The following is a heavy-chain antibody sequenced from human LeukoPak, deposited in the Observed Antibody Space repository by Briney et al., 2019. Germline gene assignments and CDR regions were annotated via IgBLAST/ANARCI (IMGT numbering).Heavy chain of an antibody. CDR3: ARDPNIAWGLLGTDAFDI. J-gene: IGHJ3*02. CDR2: IYTSGST. Sequence: SETLSLTCTVSGGSISMYYWGWIRQPAGKGREWIGRIYTSGSTNYNPSLKSRVTMSVDMSKNQFSLKLSSVTAADTAVYYCARDPNIAWGLLGTDAFDIWGQGTMVTVSS. CDR1: GGSISMYY. V-gene: IGHV4-4*07. D-gene: IGHD3-16*01.